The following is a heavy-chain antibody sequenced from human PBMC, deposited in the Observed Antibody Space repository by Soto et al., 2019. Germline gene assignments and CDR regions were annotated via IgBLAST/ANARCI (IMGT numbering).Heavy chain of an antibody. J-gene: IGHJ5*02. CDR3: AHYRPPKDRLNSGPLGFAP. D-gene: IGHD1-7*01. Sequence: QITLKESGPTLVKPTQTLTLTCAFSGFSLSTSGVGVGWIRQPPGKALEWLALIFWDDDKRYSPSLKSRLTITKDTSKNQVVLTLTNDDPVDTLTYYCAHYRPPKDRLNSGPLGFAPWVEGPLVTVSS. V-gene: IGHV2-5*02. CDR1: GFSLSTSGVG. CDR2: IFWDDDK.